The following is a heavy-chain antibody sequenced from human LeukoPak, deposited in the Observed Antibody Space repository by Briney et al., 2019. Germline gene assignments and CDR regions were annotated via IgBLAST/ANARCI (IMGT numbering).Heavy chain of an antibody. V-gene: IGHV4-59*08. CDR2: IYYSGST. D-gene: IGHD6-19*01. J-gene: IGHJ5*02. CDR3: ARRFSSGSWFDP. Sequence: PSETLSLTCTVSGGSISSYYWSWIRQPPGKGLEWIGYIYYSGSTNYNPSLKSRVTISVDTSKNQFSLKLSSVTAADTAVYYCARRFSSGSWFDPWGQGTLVTVPS. CDR1: GGSISSYY.